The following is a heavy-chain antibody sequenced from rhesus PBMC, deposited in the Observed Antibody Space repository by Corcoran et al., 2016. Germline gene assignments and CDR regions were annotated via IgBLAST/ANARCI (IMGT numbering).Heavy chain of an antibody. J-gene: IGHJ4*01. CDR3: ARRIGNRNFDY. CDR1: GGSFSSSNW. D-gene: IGHD4-35*01. V-gene: IGHV4-65*01. Sequence: QVQLQESGPGLVKPSETLSLTCAVSGGSFSSSNWWTWIRHPPGKGLEWIGYISGSSGTTYYNPALRSRVTISTDTAKNQFSLKLSSVTAADTAVYYCARRIGNRNFDYWGQGVLVTVSS. CDR2: ISGSSGTT.